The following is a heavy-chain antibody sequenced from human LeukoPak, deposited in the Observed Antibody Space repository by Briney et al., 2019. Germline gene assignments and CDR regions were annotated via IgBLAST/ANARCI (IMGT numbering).Heavy chain of an antibody. V-gene: IGHV1-2*02. CDR3: ARGIRITMIVVVTRTGYYGMDV. D-gene: IGHD3-22*01. CDR2: INPNSGGT. J-gene: IGHJ6*02. Sequence: ASVKVSCKASGGTFSSYAISWVRQAPGQGLEWMGWINPNSGGTNYAQKFQGRVTMTRDTSISTAYMELSRLRSDDTAVYYCARGIRITMIVVVTRTGYYGMDVWGQGTTVTVSS. CDR1: GGTFSSYA.